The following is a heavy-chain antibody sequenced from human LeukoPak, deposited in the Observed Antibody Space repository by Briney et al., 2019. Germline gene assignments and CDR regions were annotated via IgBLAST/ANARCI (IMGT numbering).Heavy chain of an antibody. D-gene: IGHD3-9*01. CDR3: ASYDILTGYYPEPHDY. CDR2: ISYDGSNK. V-gene: IGHV3-30*04. CDR1: GFTFSSYA. Sequence: GRSLRLSCAASGFTFSSYAMHWVRQAPGKGLEWVAVISYDGSNKYYADSVKGRFTISRDNSKNTLYLQMNSLRAEDTAVYYCASYDILTGYYPEPHDYWGQGTLVTVSS. J-gene: IGHJ4*02.